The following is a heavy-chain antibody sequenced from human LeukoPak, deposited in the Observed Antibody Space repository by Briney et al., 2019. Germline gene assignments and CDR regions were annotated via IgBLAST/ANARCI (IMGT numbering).Heavy chain of an antibody. CDR3: ARNGGNSDFDY. D-gene: IGHD4-23*01. Sequence: SETLSLTCAVSGGSISSSSGNCWAWVRQPPGKGLEWIGEIYHSGSTNYNPSLKSRVTMLLDKSKNQFSLKLSSVTAADTAVYYCARNGGNSDFDYWGQGTLVTVSS. V-gene: IGHV4-4*02. J-gene: IGHJ4*02. CDR1: GGSISSSSGNC. CDR2: IYHSGST.